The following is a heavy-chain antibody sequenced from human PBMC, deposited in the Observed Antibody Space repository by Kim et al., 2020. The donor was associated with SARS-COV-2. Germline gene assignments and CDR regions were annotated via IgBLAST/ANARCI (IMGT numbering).Heavy chain of an antibody. CDR2: INAGNGNT. CDR1: GYTFTSYA. Sequence: ASVKVSCKASGYTFTSYAMHWVRQAPGQRLEWMGWINAGNGNTKYSQKFQGRVTITRDTSASTAYMELSSLRSEDTAVYYCARRRGGGGYGIHYYYYGMDVWGQGTTVTVSS. J-gene: IGHJ6*02. D-gene: IGHD5-18*01. V-gene: IGHV1-3*01. CDR3: ARRRGGGGYGIHYYYYGMDV.